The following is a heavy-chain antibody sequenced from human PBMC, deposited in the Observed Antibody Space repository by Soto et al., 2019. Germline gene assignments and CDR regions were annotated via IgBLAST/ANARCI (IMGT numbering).Heavy chain of an antibody. Sequence: QVQLVQSGGGLVKPGGSLRLSCAASGFKFSDYHMSWIRQAQGKGLEWISYISSSGSYTTYTDSVKGRFTISRDNTKNSLYLQMNSLRAEDTAVYYCGRDTYYDGSGYHSGGVDFWGQGTLVTVSS. D-gene: IGHD3-22*01. CDR3: GRDTYYDGSGYHSGGVDF. CDR2: ISSSGSYT. V-gene: IGHV3-11*05. CDR1: GFKFSDYH. J-gene: IGHJ4*02.